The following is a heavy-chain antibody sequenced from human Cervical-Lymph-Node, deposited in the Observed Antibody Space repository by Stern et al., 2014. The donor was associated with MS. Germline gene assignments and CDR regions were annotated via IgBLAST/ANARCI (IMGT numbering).Heavy chain of an antibody. CDR2: IHKGGST. Sequence: QVPLQESGPGLVRPSDTLSLTCAVSGYSITDRNWWGWIRQPPGKGLEWIGYIHKGGSTYYSPSLKSRLTISIDTSKNQFSLKLTSVTAADTAVYHCARNMATTQAYDIWGQGTMVTVSS. CDR3: ARNMATTQAYDI. D-gene: IGHD2-15*01. CDR1: GYSITDRNW. V-gene: IGHV4-28*01. J-gene: IGHJ3*02.